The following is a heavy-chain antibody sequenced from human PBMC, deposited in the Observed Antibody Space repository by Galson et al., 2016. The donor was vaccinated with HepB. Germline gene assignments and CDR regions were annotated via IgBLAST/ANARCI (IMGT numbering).Heavy chain of an antibody. V-gene: IGHV3-30*18. Sequence: SLRLSCAASGFIFSNYGMHWVRQAPGKGLEWVAVISYDGSNKYYADSVKGRFTISRDNSKNTLYLQMNSLRADDMAVYYCAKGPTSYFYGMDVWGQGTTVTVSS. CDR2: ISYDGSNK. CDR3: AKGPTSYFYGMDV. J-gene: IGHJ6*02. CDR1: GFIFSNYG.